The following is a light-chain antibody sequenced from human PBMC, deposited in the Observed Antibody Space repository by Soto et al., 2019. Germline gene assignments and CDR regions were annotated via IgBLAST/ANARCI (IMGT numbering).Light chain of an antibody. V-gene: IGKV3-20*01. CDR3: QQYGSSGT. CDR1: QSVSRY. CDR2: DAS. J-gene: IGKJ1*01. Sequence: EIMLTQSPATLSLSPGERATLSCRASQSVSRYLAWYQQKPGQAPRLLIYDASNRATGIPDRLSGSGSGTDFTLTISRMEPEDFAVYYCQQYGSSGTFGQGTKVDI.